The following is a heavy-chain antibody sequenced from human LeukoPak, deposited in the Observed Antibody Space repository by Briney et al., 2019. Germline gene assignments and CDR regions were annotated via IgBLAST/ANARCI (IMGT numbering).Heavy chain of an antibody. J-gene: IGHJ3*02. CDR3: ARGSWDTAMVRLIFDI. CDR2: IIPIFGTA. D-gene: IGHD5-18*01. V-gene: IGHV1-69*05. Sequence: ASVKVSCKASGGTFSSYAISWVRQAPGQGLEWMGGIIPIFGTANYAQKFQGGVTITTDESTSTAYMELSSLRSEDTAVYYCARGSWDTAMVRLIFDIWGQGTMVTVSS. CDR1: GGTFSSYA.